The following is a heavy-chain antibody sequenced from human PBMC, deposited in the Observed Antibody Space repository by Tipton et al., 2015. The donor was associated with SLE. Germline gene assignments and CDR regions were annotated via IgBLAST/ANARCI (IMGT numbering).Heavy chain of an antibody. CDR2: IYYTGTT. CDR3: ARGPLYGLDI. D-gene: IGHD3-10*01. J-gene: IGHJ3*02. V-gene: IGHV4-59*01. CDR1: GGSINSYY. Sequence: LVKPSETLSLTCTVSGGSINSYYWSWVRQPPGKGLQWIGYIYYTGTTNYSPSLKSRVTISVDTSKNQFSLKLSSVTSADTAIYYCARGPLYGLDIWGQGTTVTVSS.